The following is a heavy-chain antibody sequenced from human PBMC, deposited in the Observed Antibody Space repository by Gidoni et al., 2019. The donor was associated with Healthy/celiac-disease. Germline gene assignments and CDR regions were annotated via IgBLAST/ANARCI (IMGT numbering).Heavy chain of an antibody. CDR2: ISWNSGSI. V-gene: IGHV3-9*02. CDR3: AKESGVAGELYGMDV. CDR1: GFTSDDYA. D-gene: IGHD6-19*01. Sequence: EVQLVESGGGLVQPGRSLRLSCAASGFTSDDYAMHWVRQAPGKGLEWVAGISWNSGSIGYADSVKGRFTISRDNAKNSLYLQMNSLRAEDTALYYCAKESGVAGELYGMDVWGQGTTVTVSS. J-gene: IGHJ6*02.